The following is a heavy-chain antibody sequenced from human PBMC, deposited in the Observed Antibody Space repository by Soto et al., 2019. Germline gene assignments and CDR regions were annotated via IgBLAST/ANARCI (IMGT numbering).Heavy chain of an antibody. D-gene: IGHD1-26*01. J-gene: IGHJ5*02. V-gene: IGHV3-30*18. Sequence: GGSLRLSCAASEFTFSSYGMHWVRQAPGRGLEWVAVISYDGSNKYYADSVKGRFTISRDNSKNTLYLQMNSLRAEDTAVYYCAKGSYVLVDNGWFDPWGQGTL. CDR3: AKGSYVLVDNGWFDP. CDR2: ISYDGSNK. CDR1: EFTFSSYG.